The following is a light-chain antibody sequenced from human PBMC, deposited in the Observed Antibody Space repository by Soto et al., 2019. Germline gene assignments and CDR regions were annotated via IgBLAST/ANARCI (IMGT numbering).Light chain of an antibody. V-gene: IGKV3-15*01. J-gene: IGKJ1*01. CDR2: GAS. CDR1: QSISIN. Sequence: VLAHTPSALCVSGGESGARCWRSSQSISINLAWIQQKPGQGPRLLMIGASTRATGVPDRFSGSGSGTEFTLTINSLQSDDFATYHSQQYDKSPPWTFGQGTKVDIK. CDR3: QQYDKSPPWT.